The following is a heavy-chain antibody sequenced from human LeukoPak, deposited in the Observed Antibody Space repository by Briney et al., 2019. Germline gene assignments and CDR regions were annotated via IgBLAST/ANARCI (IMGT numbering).Heavy chain of an antibody. CDR2: ISAYSSYT. Sequence: ASVKVSCKASGYTFTSYGISWVRQAPGQGLEWMGWISAYSSYTNYAQKLQGRVTMTADTSTSTAYMELRSLRSDDTAVYYCASHKYCSSSSCYAFDIWGQGTMVTVSS. CDR3: ASHKYCSSSSCYAFDI. J-gene: IGHJ3*02. V-gene: IGHV1-18*01. CDR1: GYTFTSYG. D-gene: IGHD2-2*01.